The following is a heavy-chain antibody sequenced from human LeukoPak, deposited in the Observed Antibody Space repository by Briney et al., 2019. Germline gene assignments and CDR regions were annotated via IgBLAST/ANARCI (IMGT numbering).Heavy chain of an antibody. CDR3: ARDTVPGGDYVGYYYYYGMDV. J-gene: IGHJ6*02. D-gene: IGHD4-17*01. V-gene: IGHV1-2*02. CDR2: INPNSGGT. Sequence: ASVKVSCKASGYTFTGYYMHWVRQAPGQGLEWVGWINPNSGGTNYAQKFQGRGTMTRDTSISTAYMELSRLRSDATAVYSCARDTVPGGDYVGYYYYYGMDVWGQGTTVTVSS. CDR1: GYTFTGYY.